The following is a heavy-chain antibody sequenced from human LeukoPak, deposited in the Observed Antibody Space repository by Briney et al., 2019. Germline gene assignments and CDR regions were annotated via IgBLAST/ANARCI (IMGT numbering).Heavy chain of an antibody. J-gene: IGHJ6*03. CDR3: ARRKGYYGSGSYYKNYYYYYMDV. V-gene: IGHV4-34*01. CDR2: INHSGST. D-gene: IGHD3-10*01. CDR1: GGSFSGYY. Sequence: SETLSLTCAVYGGSFSGYYWSWIRQPPGKGLEWIGEINHSGSTNYNPSLKSRVTISVDTSKNQFSLKLSSVTAADTAVYYCARRKGYYGSGSYYKNYYYYYMDVWGKGTTVTISS.